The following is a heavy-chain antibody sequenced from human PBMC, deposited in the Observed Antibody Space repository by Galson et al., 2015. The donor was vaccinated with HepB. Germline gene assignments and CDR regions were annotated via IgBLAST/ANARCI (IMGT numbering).Heavy chain of an antibody. V-gene: IGHV1-2*06. Sequence: SVKVSCKASGYTFTGYYMHWVRQAPGQGLEWMGRINPNSGGTNYAQKFQGRVTMTRDTSISTAYMELSRLRSDDTAVYYCARVGATTDYYYYMDVWGKGTTVTVSS. CDR1: GYTFTGYY. D-gene: IGHD1-26*01. CDR3: ARVGATTDYYYYMDV. J-gene: IGHJ6*03. CDR2: INPNSGGT.